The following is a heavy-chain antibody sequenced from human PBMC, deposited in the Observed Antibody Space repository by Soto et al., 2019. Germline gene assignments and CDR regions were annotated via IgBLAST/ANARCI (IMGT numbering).Heavy chain of an antibody. CDR1: GGSISSSSYY. J-gene: IGHJ6*02. D-gene: IGHD1-20*01. CDR3: TKTNIITGTTFYYYYYGMDV. Sequence: SETLSLTCTVSGGSISSSSYYWGWIRQPPGKGLEWIGSIYYSGSTYYNPSLKSRVTISVDTSKNQFSLKLSSVTAADTVVYYCTKTNIITGTTFYYYYYGMDVWGQGTTVTVSS. V-gene: IGHV4-39*07. CDR2: IYYSGST.